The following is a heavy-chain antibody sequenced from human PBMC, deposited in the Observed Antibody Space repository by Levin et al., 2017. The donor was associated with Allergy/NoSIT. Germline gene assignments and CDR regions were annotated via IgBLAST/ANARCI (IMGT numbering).Heavy chain of an antibody. CDR2: ISAYRKNT. J-gene: IGHJ6*02. V-gene: IGHV1-18*01. D-gene: IGHD2-15*01. Sequence: ASVKVSCKASGYDFTNYGISWVRLAPGQGLEWMGWISAYRKNTNYAQKFMGRVTMTADTSTSTVHMELRSLTSDDTAVYYCARGGGYIVGTMDVWGQGTTVVVSS. CDR3: ARGGGYIVGTMDV. CDR1: GYDFTNYG.